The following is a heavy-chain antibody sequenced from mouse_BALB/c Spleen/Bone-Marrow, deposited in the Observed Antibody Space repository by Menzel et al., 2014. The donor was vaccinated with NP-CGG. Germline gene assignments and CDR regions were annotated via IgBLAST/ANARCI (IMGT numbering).Heavy chain of an antibody. CDR2: IWAGGST. CDR3: ARDRGFGYDRIMDY. Sequence: VQVVESGPGLVAPSQSLSITCTVSGFSLTSYGVHWVRQPPGKGLEWLGVIWAGGSTNYNSALMSRLSISKDNSKSQVFLKMNSLQTDDTAMYFCARDRGFGYDRIMDYWGQGTSVTVSS. D-gene: IGHD2-2*01. V-gene: IGHV2-9*02. CDR1: GFSLTSYG. J-gene: IGHJ4*01.